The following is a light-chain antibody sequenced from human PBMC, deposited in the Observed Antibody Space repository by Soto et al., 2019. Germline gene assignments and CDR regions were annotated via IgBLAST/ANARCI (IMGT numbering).Light chain of an antibody. CDR3: QQLNNYPIT. V-gene: IGKV1-9*01. CDR1: QGISSY. Sequence: DLQLTQSPSFLSASVGDRVTITCRASQGISSYLAWYQQKPGKAPKLLIYAASTLQSGVPSRLSGSGSGTEFTLTISNLQPEDFATYYCQQLNNYPITFGQGTRLEIK. CDR2: AAS. J-gene: IGKJ5*01.